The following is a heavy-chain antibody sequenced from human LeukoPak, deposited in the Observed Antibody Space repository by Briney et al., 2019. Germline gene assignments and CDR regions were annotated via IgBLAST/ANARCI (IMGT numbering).Heavy chain of an antibody. CDR1: RYTFTSYD. CDR3: ARAGYSGYFYYYYYMDV. D-gene: IGHD5-12*01. J-gene: IGHJ6*03. V-gene: IGHV1-8*01. Sequence: ASVKVSCKASRYTFTSYDINWVRQATGQGLEWMGWMNPNSGNTGYAQKFQGRVTMTRNTSISTAYMELCSLRSEDTAVYYCARAGYSGYFYYYYYMDVWGKGTTVTVSS. CDR2: MNPNSGNT.